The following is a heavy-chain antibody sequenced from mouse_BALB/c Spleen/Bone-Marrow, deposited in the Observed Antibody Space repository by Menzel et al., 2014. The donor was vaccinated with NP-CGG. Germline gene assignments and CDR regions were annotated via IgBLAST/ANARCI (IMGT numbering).Heavy chain of an antibody. CDR2: IGSGDSST. CDR1: GFTFSSYA. Sequence: EVKVVESGGGLVKPGGSLKLSCAASGFTFSSYAMPWVRQTPEKRLEWVATIGSGDSSTYYPDSVKGRFTISRDYAKNTLYLQMSSLRSEDTAMYYCARSGSSYYYWGQGTTLTVSS. V-gene: IGHV5-9-1*01. CDR3: ARSGSSYYY. D-gene: IGHD1-1*01. J-gene: IGHJ2*01.